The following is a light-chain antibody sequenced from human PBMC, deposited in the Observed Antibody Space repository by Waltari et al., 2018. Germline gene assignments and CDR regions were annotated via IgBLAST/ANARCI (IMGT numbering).Light chain of an antibody. CDR1: DIGRKS. CDR2: DNR. V-gene: IGLV3-21*02. Sequence: SYVLTQAPSVSVAPGQAARITCEGGDIGRKSGHWYQQKPGHAPLLVVYDNRVRPSGIPDRFSGSNSGNTATLTISGVEAGDEADYYCQVRDSSSDYRVFGGGTKLTVL. J-gene: IGLJ3*02. CDR3: QVRDSSSDYRV.